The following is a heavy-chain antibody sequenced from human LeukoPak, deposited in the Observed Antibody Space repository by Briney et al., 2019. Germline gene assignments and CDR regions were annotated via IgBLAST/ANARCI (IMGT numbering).Heavy chain of an antibody. D-gene: IGHD1-1*01. CDR1: GFTVSGDY. CDR2: IYSGGAT. Sequence: GGSLRLSCAASGFTVSGDYMNWVRQAPGKGLEWVSAIYSGGATYYADSVKGRFSISRDNSRNTVHLQMNSLRAEDTAVYYCARARYNWQGPYYFDSWGQGTLVTVSP. CDR3: ARARYNWQGPYYFDS. V-gene: IGHV3-53*01. J-gene: IGHJ4*02.